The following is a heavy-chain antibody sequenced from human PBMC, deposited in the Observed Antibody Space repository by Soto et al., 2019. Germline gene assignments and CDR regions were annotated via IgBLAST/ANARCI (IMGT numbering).Heavy chain of an antibody. CDR1: GFTFSSYS. CDR3: ARGLIAARPLPGIDY. J-gene: IGHJ4*02. D-gene: IGHD6-6*01. V-gene: IGHV3-21*01. CDR2: ISSSSSYI. Sequence: EVQLVESGGGLVKPGGSLRLSCAASGFTFSSYSMNWVRQAPGKGLEWVSSISSSSSYIYYADSVKGRFTISRDNAKNSLYLQMNSLRAEDTAVYYCARGLIAARPLPGIDYWGQGTLVTVSS.